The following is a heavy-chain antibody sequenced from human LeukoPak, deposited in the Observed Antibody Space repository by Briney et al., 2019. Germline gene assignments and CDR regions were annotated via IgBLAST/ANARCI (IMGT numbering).Heavy chain of an antibody. D-gene: IGHD3-3*01. CDR1: GFTFSSYS. V-gene: IGHV3-48*02. CDR3: ARDGTGDFWSGYYYFDY. CDR2: ISSSSSTI. J-gene: IGHJ4*02. Sequence: XGSLRLSCAASGFTFSSYSMNWVRQAPGKGLEWVSYISSSSSTIYYADSVKGRFTISRDNAKNSLYLQMNSLRDEDTAVYYCARDGTGDFWSGYYYFDYWGQGTLVTVSS.